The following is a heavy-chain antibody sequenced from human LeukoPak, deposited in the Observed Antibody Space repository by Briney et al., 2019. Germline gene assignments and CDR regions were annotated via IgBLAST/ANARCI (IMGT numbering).Heavy chain of an antibody. J-gene: IGHJ4*02. CDR3: ARKILGLDY. D-gene: IGHD1-26*01. CDR2: IYHSGST. CDR1: GGSFSGYY. V-gene: IGHV4-34*01. Sequence: SETLSLTCAVYGGSFSGYYWSWIRQPPGKGLEWIGYIYHSGSTYYNPSLKSRVTISVDRSKNQFSLKLSSVTAADTAVYYCARKILGLDYWGQGTLVTVSS.